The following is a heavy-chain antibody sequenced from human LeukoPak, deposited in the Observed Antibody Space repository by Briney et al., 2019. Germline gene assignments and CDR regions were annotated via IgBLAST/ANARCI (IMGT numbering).Heavy chain of an antibody. CDR2: IRYDGSNK. J-gene: IGHJ4*02. Sequence: GGSLRLSCAASGFTFSRYWMHWVRQAPGKGLEWVAFIRYDGSNKYYADSVKGRFTISRDNSKNTLYLQMNSLRAEDTAVYYCAKDRLAAAGRRLDYWGQGTLVTVSS. D-gene: IGHD6-13*01. CDR3: AKDRLAAAGRRLDY. V-gene: IGHV3-30*02. CDR1: GFTFSRYW.